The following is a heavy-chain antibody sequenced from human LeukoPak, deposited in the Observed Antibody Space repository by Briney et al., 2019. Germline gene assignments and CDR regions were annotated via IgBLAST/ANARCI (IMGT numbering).Heavy chain of an antibody. CDR3: ATYRQVLLPFES. CDR1: GFTFSGHG. D-gene: IGHD2-8*02. V-gene: IGHV3-23*01. Sequence: GGSLRLSCAASGFTFSGHGINWVRQPPGKGLEWVSSIFPSGGGIHYADSVRGRFTISRDNSKSTLSLQMNSLRAEDTAIYYCATYRQVLLPFESWGQGTLVTVSS. J-gene: IGHJ4*02. CDR2: IFPSGGGI.